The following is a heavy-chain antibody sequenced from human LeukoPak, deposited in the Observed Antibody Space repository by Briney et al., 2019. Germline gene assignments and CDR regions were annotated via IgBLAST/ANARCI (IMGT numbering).Heavy chain of an antibody. J-gene: IGHJ4*02. D-gene: IGHD4-23*01. CDR3: TRTVNSASDF. V-gene: IGHV3-7*03. Sequence: GGSLRLSCAASGGSFSTYSMNWVRQAPRKGLEWGATINQNGGVKYYVDSVKGRFTISRDNAKTSLFLQMNSLRIDDTAMYYCTRTVNSASDFWGQGTLVTVSS. CDR2: INQNGGVK. CDR1: GGSFSTYS.